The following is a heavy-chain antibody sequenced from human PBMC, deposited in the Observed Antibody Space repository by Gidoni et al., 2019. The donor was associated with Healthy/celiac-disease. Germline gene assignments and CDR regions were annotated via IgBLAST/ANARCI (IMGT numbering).Heavy chain of an antibody. D-gene: IGHD2-21*02. CDR2: IRYDGSNK. V-gene: IGHV3-30*02. CDR3: AKGFIVVVTAPDY. CDR1: GFTFSSYG. Sequence: QVQLVESGGGVVQPGGSLRLSCAASGFTFSSYGMHWVRQAPGKGLEWVAFIRYDGSNKYYADSVKGRFTISRDNSKNTLYLQMNSLRAEDTAVYYCAKGFIVVVTAPDYWGQGTLVTVSS. J-gene: IGHJ4*02.